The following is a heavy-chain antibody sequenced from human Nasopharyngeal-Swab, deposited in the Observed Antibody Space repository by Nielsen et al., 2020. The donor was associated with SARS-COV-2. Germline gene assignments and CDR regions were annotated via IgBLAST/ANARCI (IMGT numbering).Heavy chain of an antibody. D-gene: IGHD6-19*01. CDR3: ARLSRDSSGYYYDY. CDR1: GFSFSSYS. J-gene: IGHJ4*02. CDR2: ITSNTNYM. V-gene: IGHV3-21*01. Sequence: GGSLRLSCAASGFSFSSYSMNWVRQAPGKGLEWVSSITSNTNYMYYVDSVKGRFTISSDDANNSLYLQMNSLRAEDTVVYYCARLSRDSSGYYYDYWGQGTLVTVSS.